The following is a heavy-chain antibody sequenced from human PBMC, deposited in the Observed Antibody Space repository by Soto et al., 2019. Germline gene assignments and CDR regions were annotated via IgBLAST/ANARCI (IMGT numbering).Heavy chain of an antibody. CDR1: GCSISSYY. V-gene: IGHV4-59*01. D-gene: IGHD6-19*01. CDR2: IYYSGST. CDR3: ARGLAVAGKGDYYGMDV. J-gene: IGHJ6*02. Sequence: XETLSLTCTVAGCSISSYYWSWIRQPPGKGLEWIGYIYYSGSTNYNPSLKSRVTISVDTSKNQFSLKLSSVTAADTAVYYCARGLAVAGKGDYYGMDVWGQGTTVTVSS.